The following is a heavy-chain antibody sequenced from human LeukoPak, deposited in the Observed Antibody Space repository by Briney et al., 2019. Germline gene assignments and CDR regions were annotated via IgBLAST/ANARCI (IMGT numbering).Heavy chain of an antibody. V-gene: IGHV3-30*04. J-gene: IGHJ4*02. CDR1: GFTFSSYA. CDR2: ISYDGSNK. CDR3: AKDFVYGSRFPRPLDY. Sequence: GGSLRLSCAASGFTFSSYAMHWVRQAPGKGLEWVAVISYDGSNKYYADSVKGRFTISRDNSKNTLYLQMNSLRADDTARYCCAKDFVYGSRFPRPLDYWGQGTLVTVSS. D-gene: IGHD3-3*01.